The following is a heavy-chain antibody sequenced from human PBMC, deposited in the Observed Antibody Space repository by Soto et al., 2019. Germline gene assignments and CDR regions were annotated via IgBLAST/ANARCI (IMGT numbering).Heavy chain of an antibody. CDR2: IKRDGGES. V-gene: IGHV3-7*05. CDR3: ARLRGGLAAPHYHFSFDL. J-gene: IGHJ4*02. Sequence: EVQLVESGGGLVQPGGSLRLSCEASGFTFSDYWMNWVRLTPREGLKWVTNIKRDGGESYYLDSVQGRFTISRDNAKNPMFLQMTSLRAEDPAIYYCARLRGGLAAPHYHFSFDLWGQGTLVPVSS. D-gene: IGHD3-16*01. CDR1: GFTFSDYW.